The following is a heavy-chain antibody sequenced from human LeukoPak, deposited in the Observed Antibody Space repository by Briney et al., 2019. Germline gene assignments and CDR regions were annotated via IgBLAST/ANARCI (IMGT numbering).Heavy chain of an antibody. CDR2: ISSSGSTI. V-gene: IGHV3-11*04. CDR1: GFTFSDYY. Sequence: GGSLRLSCAASGFTFSDYYMSWIRQAPGKGLEWVSYISSSGSTIYYADSVKGRFTISRDNAKNSLYLQMNSLRAEDTAVYYCAKEGERNYYYYYMDVWGKGTTVTISS. CDR3: AKEGERNYYYYYMDV. J-gene: IGHJ6*03. D-gene: IGHD1-26*01.